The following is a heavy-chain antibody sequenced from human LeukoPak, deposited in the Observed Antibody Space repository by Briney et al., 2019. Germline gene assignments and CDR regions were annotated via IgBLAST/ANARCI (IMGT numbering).Heavy chain of an antibody. CDR3: VKDGRVAAAPPQY. J-gene: IGHJ4*02. Sequence: PGGSLRLSCAASGFTFSTYSMNWVRQVPGKGLEWVSYIDTSGTTMYYADSVKGRFTISRDNSKDTLYLQMNSLRAEDTAVYYCVKDGRVAAAPPQYWGQGTLVTVSS. D-gene: IGHD6-13*01. CDR2: IDTSGTTM. V-gene: IGHV3-48*01. CDR1: GFTFSTYS.